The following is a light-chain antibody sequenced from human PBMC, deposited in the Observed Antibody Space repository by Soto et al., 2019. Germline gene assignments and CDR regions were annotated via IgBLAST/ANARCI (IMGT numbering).Light chain of an antibody. Sequence: ELVLTQSPGTLSLSPGERATLSCRASQSVSRNYLAWYQQKSGQASRLLIYDASSRATSIPDRFSGSGSGAYFTLTTNRLELEDFAVYFCQQYGRTPLTFGGGTKVDI. CDR3: QQYGRTPLT. V-gene: IGKV3-20*01. CDR2: DAS. CDR1: QSVSRNY. J-gene: IGKJ4*01.